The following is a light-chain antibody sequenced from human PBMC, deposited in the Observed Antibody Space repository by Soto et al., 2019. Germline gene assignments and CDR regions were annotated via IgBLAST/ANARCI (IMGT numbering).Light chain of an antibody. Sequence: PGEGVTLSCRASQSVSRSYLTWYQQKPGQAPRLLIYGASTRAISIPARFSGSGSGTDFTLTISSLQPEDFAVYYCQQDYNLLTFGGGTKVEIK. CDR1: QSVSRSY. J-gene: IGKJ4*01. CDR2: GAS. V-gene: IGKV3D-7*01. CDR3: QQDYNLLT.